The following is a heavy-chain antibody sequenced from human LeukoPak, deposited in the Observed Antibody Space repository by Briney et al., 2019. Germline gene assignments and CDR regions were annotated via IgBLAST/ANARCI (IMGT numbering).Heavy chain of an antibody. CDR3: SVNMGSGYRFDY. CDR1: GFTFSSYA. J-gene: IGHJ4*02. V-gene: IGHV3-30*04. Sequence: GGSLRLSCAASGFTFSSYAMHWVRQAPGKGLEWVAVISYDGSNTYYADSLKGRFTISRDISKNTLYLQMNSLRAEDTAVYYCSVNMGSGYRFDYWGQGTLVTVSS. D-gene: IGHD3-22*01. CDR2: ISYDGSNT.